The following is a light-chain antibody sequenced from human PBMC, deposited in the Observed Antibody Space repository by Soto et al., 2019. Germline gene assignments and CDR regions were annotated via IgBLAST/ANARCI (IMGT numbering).Light chain of an antibody. Sequence: EILMTQSPATLSVSPGERATLSCRASQSVSSNLAWYQQKPGQAPRLLIYGASNRATGIPDRFSGSGSGTDFTLTISRLEPEDFAVYYCQQYGSSGTFAQGTKVDIK. CDR3: QQYGSSGT. V-gene: IGKV3-20*01. J-gene: IGKJ1*01. CDR2: GAS. CDR1: QSVSSN.